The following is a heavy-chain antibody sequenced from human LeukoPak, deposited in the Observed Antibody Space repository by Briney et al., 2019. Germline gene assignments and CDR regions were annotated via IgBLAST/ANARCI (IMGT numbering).Heavy chain of an antibody. CDR2: IIPIFGTA. D-gene: IGHD6-13*01. V-gene: IGHV1-69*13. Sequence: ASVKVSCKASGGTFSSYAISWVRQAPGQGLEWMGGIIPIFGTANYAQKFQGRVTITVDESTSTAYMELSSLRSEDTAVYYCARSPLSSRWYMYYYGMDVWGQGTTVTVSS. CDR1: GGTFSSYA. J-gene: IGHJ6*02. CDR3: ARSPLSSRWYMYYYGMDV.